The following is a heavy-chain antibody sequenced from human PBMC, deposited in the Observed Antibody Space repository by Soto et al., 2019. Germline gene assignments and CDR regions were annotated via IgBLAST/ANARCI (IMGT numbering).Heavy chain of an antibody. D-gene: IGHD2-2*01. Sequence: GWINPNSGGTNYAQKFQGRVTMTRDTSISTAYMELSRLRSDDTAVYYCARGGVVPAGDYYYGMDVWGQGTTVTVS. CDR3: ARGGVVPAGDYYYGMDV. J-gene: IGHJ6*02. CDR2: INPNSGGT. V-gene: IGHV1-2*02.